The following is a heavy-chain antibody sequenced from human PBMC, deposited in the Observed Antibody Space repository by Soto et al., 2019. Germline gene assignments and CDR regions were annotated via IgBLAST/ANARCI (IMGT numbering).Heavy chain of an antibody. J-gene: IGHJ6*02. CDR3: AKDGFSRPSCNGFAYYGMDV. CDR1: GFTFSSYG. V-gene: IGHV3-30*18. D-gene: IGHD2-2*01. Sequence: GGSLRLSCAASGFTFSSYGMHWVRQAPGKGLEWVAVISYDGSNKYYADSVKGRFTISRDNSKHTLYLQMNSLRADDTAVYYCAKDGFSRPSCNGFAYYGMDVWGQGPTVTVSS. CDR2: ISYDGSNK.